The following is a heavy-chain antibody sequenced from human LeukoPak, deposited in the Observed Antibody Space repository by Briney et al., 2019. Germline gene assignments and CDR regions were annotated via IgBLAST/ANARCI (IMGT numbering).Heavy chain of an antibody. D-gene: IGHD3-22*01. CDR2: ISSSGSTI. CDR1: GFTFRDDY. Sequence: PGGSLRLSCAASGFTFRDDYMSWIRQAPWRGLEWVSYISSSGSTIYYADSVKGRFTISRDNDKNSLYLQMNSLRAEDTAVYYCARGGNYYDSSGYLYYFDYWGQGTLVTVSS. V-gene: IGHV3-11*04. CDR3: ARGGNYYDSSGYLYYFDY. J-gene: IGHJ4*02.